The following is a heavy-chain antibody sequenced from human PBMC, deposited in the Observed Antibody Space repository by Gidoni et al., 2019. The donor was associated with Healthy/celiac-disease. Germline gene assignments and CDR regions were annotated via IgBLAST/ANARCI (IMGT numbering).Heavy chain of an antibody. CDR2: IWYDGSNK. Sequence: QVQLVESGGGVVQPGRSLRLSCAASGFSFSSYGMHWGRQAPGTGLEWVAGIWYDGSNKYYADSVKGRFTISRDNSKNTLYLQISSLRAEDTAVYYCARETPTVRYFDYWGQGTLVTVSS. V-gene: IGHV3-33*01. CDR3: ARETPTVRYFDY. CDR1: GFSFSSYG. J-gene: IGHJ4*02. D-gene: IGHD4-17*01.